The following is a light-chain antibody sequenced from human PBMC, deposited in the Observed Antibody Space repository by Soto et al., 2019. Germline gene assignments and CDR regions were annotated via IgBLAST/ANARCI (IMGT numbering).Light chain of an antibody. V-gene: IGKV3-15*01. Sequence: EIVMTQSPATLSVSPGERATLSCRASQSISSNLAWYQQRPGQAPRLLIYGASTRATGIPTRFSGGGSGTEFTLTISSLQSEDFAVYYCQQFDNWPPYTFGKGTKLEI. J-gene: IGKJ2*01. CDR3: QQFDNWPPYT. CDR2: GAS. CDR1: QSISSN.